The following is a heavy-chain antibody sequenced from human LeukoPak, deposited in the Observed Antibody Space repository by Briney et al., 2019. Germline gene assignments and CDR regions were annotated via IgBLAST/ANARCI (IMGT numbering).Heavy chain of an antibody. D-gene: IGHD5-18*01. J-gene: IGHJ4*02. CDR2: IDYSGTP. CDR3: ARVLGVIQLWLRRIFDY. Sequence: SETLSLTCTVSGYSISSGYYWGWIRQPPGKGLEWIASIDYSGTPYHTPSLKSRVTISIDTSKNQFSLKLSSVTAADTAVYYCARVLGVIQLWLRRIFDYWGQGTLVTVSS. V-gene: IGHV4-38-2*02. CDR1: GYSISSGYY.